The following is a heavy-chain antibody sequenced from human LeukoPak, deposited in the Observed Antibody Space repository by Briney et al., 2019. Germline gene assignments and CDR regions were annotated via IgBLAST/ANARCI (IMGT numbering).Heavy chain of an antibody. D-gene: IGHD2-15*01. CDR2: IKQDESEK. CDR3: ARDSTYATRFDY. Sequence: GGSLRLSCAASGFTFSSSWMSWVRQAPGRGLEWVANIKQDESEKYYVDSVKGRFTISRDNAKNSLYLQMNILRAEDTAVYYCARDSTYATRFDYWGQGTLVTVSS. V-gene: IGHV3-7*01. CDR1: GFTFSSSW. J-gene: IGHJ4*02.